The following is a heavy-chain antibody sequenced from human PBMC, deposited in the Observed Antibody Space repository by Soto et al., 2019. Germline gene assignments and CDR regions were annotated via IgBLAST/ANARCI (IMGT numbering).Heavy chain of an antibody. J-gene: IGHJ6*03. V-gene: IGHV5-51*01. CDR3: ARLLGEAAGIGNYYYYMDV. D-gene: IGHD6-13*01. CDR1: GYSFTSYW. CDR2: IYPGDSDT. Sequence: GESLKISCKGSGYSFTSYWIGWVRQMPGKGLEWMGIIYPGDSDTRYSPSFQGQVTISADKSISTAYLQWSSLKASDTAMYYCARLLGEAAGIGNYYYYMDVWGKGTTVTVSS.